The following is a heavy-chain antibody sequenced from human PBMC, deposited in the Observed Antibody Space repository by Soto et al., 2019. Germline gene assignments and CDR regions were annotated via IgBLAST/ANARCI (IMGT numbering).Heavy chain of an antibody. D-gene: IGHD6-6*01. CDR1: GGSISSYY. Sequence: QVQLQESGPGLVKPSETLSLTCTVSGGSISSYYWSWIRQPPGRGLEWIGYIFYSGNTDYNPSLKSRVTISLDTSKNQPSLRLSSVTAADTAVYYCARDRSYSTSRYDAFDIWGQGTMVTVSS. CDR3: ARDRSYSTSRYDAFDI. J-gene: IGHJ3*02. CDR2: IFYSGNT. V-gene: IGHV4-59*01.